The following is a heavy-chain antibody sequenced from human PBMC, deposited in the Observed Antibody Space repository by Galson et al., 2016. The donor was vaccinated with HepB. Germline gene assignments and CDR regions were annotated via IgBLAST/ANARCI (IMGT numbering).Heavy chain of an antibody. J-gene: IGHJ5*02. CDR1: GFTFDDYT. Sequence: SLRLSCAASGFTFDDYTMHWLRQVPGKGLEWVALISWDGSNKFYSETVRGRFTISRDNTKNSLYLQMSCLRSEDTAFYHWAKGGTGFHCPFKGGFDPWGPVTLVTV. CDR2: ISWDGSNK. D-gene: IGHD3-9*01. V-gene: IGHV3-43*01. CDR3: AKGGTGFHCPFKGGFDP.